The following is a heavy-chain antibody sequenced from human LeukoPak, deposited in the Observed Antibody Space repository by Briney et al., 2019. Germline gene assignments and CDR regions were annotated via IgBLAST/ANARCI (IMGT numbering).Heavy chain of an antibody. CDR1: GGSISSYY. V-gene: IGHV4-59*12. CDR3: ARRDYYGSGSYNH. D-gene: IGHD3-10*01. J-gene: IGHJ5*02. Sequence: PSETLSLTCTVSGGSISSYYWSWIRQPPGKGLEWIGYIYYSGSTNYNPSLKSRVTISVDTSKNQFSLKLSSVTAADTAVYYCARRDYYGSGSYNHWGQGTLVTVSS. CDR2: IYYSGST.